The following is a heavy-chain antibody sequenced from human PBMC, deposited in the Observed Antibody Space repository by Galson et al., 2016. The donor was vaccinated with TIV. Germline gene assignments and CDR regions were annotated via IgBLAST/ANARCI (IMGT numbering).Heavy chain of an antibody. V-gene: IGHV3-66*02. D-gene: IGHD3-22*01. CDR2: IYSGGSA. CDR3: ARDRYYDASGYYYYYYGMDV. CDR1: EITVSINY. Sequence: LRLSCAASEITVSINYMTWVRQAPGKGLEWVSTIYSGGSAFYADSVKGRFTISRDSSKNTLFLQMNNVRTEDTAVYYCARDRYYDASGYYYYYYGMDVWGQGTTVIVSS. J-gene: IGHJ6*02.